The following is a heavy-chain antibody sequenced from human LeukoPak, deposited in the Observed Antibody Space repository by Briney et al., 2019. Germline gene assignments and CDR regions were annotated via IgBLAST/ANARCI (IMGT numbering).Heavy chain of an antibody. Sequence: GGSLRLSCAASGFPFRSSWMHWVRQAPGRGVVWVSRLNADGISASYANSVKGRFTISRDNVKNTLYLQMNSLRAEDTAVYYCARDFTIFDAFDIWGQGTMVTVSS. CDR2: LNADGISA. J-gene: IGHJ3*02. CDR1: GFPFRSSW. V-gene: IGHV3-74*01. CDR3: ARDFTIFDAFDI. D-gene: IGHD3-3*01.